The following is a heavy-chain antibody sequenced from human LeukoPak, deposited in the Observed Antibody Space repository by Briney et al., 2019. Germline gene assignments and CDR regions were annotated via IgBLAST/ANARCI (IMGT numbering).Heavy chain of an antibody. Sequence: GGSLRLSCAASGFTFSSYSMNWVRQAPGKGLEWVAVISYDGSNKYYADSVKGRFTISRDNSKNTLYLQMNSLRAEDTAVYYCARIVGVLRFLEWLSDAFDIWGQGTMVTVSS. CDR3: ARIVGVLRFLEWLSDAFDI. CDR1: GFTFSSYS. V-gene: IGHV3-30*03. D-gene: IGHD3-3*01. CDR2: ISYDGSNK. J-gene: IGHJ3*02.